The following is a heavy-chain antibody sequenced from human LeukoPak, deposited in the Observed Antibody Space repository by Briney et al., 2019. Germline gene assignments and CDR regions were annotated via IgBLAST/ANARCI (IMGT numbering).Heavy chain of an antibody. J-gene: IGHJ5*02. CDR2: ISSSSSYI. D-gene: IGHD2-2*01. Sequence: GGSLRLSCAASGFTFSSYSMNWVRQAPGKGLEWVSSISSSSSYIYYADSVKGRFTISRDNAKNSLYLQMNSLRAEDTAVYYCARNMVPAAQGWFDPWGQGTLVTVSS. V-gene: IGHV3-21*01. CDR1: GFTFSSYS. CDR3: ARNMVPAAQGWFDP.